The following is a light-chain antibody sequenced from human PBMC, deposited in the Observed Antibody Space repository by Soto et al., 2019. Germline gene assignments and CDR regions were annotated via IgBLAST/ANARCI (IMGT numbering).Light chain of an antibody. Sequence: QSALTQPASVSGSPGQSITISCTGTSSDVGRYNYVSWYQQYPGKAPRLMIYEVNNRPSGVSNRFSGSKSGNTASLTISGLQAEDEADYYCSSYKTSSTRLFGTGTKVTVL. V-gene: IGLV2-14*01. CDR3: SSYKTSSTRL. CDR1: SSDVGRYNY. CDR2: EVN. J-gene: IGLJ1*01.